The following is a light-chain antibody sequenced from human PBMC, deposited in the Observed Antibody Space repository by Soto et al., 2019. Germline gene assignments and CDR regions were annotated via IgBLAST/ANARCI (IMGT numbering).Light chain of an antibody. CDR2: GAT. CDR1: QGISGY. Sequence: DIPLTQSPSFLSASVGDRVTITCRASQGISGYLSWYQQKPVKAPKLLIYGATTLRSGVPSRFSGTGSGTEFTLTISSLQPEDFATYYCQQLTSDPRGFTFGPGTKVDIK. J-gene: IGKJ3*01. V-gene: IGKV1-9*01. CDR3: QQLTSDPRGFT.